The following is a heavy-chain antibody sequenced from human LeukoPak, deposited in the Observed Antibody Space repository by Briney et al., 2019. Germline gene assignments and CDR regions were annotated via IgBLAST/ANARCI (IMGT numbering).Heavy chain of an antibody. J-gene: IGHJ3*02. CDR3: ARADFSASGVRSAFDI. CDR1: VGTLIIYV. Sequence: SVSVSSTASVGTLIIYVVSWVRQAPGQGVGWVGGIIHILGIANYAQKFQGRVTITADKSTSTAYMELSSLRSEDTAVYYCARADFSASGVRSAFDIWGQGTMVTVSS. D-gene: IGHD3-3*01. V-gene: IGHV1-69*10. CDR2: IIHILGIA.